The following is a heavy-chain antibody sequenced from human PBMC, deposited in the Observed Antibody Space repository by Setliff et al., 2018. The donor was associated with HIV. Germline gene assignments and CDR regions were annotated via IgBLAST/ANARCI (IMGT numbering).Heavy chain of an antibody. CDR2: IKSKGDGETI. D-gene: IGHD3-9*01. CDR1: GFTFSSAW. CDR3: TTEIPGTGYPFDY. V-gene: IGHV3-15*01. J-gene: IGHJ4*02. Sequence: GESLRLSCAASGFTFSSAWMSWVRQAPGRGLEWIGLIKSKGDGETIEYAAPVKGRFTLSRDDSQNTLFLQMNSLKTEDTAVYYCTTEIPGTGYPFDYWGQETLVTVSS.